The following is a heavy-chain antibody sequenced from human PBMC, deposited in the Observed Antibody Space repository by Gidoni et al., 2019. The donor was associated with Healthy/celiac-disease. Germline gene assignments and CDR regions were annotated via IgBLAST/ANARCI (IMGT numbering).Heavy chain of an antibody. V-gene: IGHV1-18*01. Sequence: QVQLVQSGAEEKKPGASVKVSCKASGYTFTSYGISWVRQAPGHGLEWMGWISAYYGNTNYEQKLQGRVTMTTDTSTSTAYMVRRILRSDDTALYYCARARAHIVATEFDYWGQGTLVTVSS. CDR1: GYTFTSYG. D-gene: IGHD5-12*01. J-gene: IGHJ4*02. CDR3: ARARAHIVATEFDY. CDR2: ISAYYGNT.